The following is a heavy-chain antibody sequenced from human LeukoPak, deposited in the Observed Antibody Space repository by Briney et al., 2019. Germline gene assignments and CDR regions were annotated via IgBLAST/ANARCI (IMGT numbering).Heavy chain of an antibody. J-gene: IGHJ3*02. D-gene: IGHD5-24*01. V-gene: IGHV4-59*11. CDR2: MHYSGST. CDR1: GGSISSHY. Sequence: PSETLSLTCTVSGGSISSHYWSWIRQAPGQGLEWIGYMHYSGSTNYNSSLKSRVTISVDTSKNQFSLKLSSVTAADTAVYYCARGGDGYNLGAFDIWGQGTMVTVSS. CDR3: ARGGDGYNLGAFDI.